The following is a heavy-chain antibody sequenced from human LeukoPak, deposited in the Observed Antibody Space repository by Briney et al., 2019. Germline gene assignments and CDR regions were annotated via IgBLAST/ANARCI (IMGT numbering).Heavy chain of an antibody. CDR3: AREGMGPMWYYYYGMDV. J-gene: IGHJ6*02. Sequence: ASVKVSCRTSGYTFSDYYMHWVRQAPGQGLEWMGWINPNSGGTNYAQKFQGRVTMTRDTSISTAYMELSRLRSDDTAVYYCAREGMGPMWYYYYGMDVWGQGTTVTVSS. CDR1: GYTFSDYY. D-gene: IGHD3-10*02. V-gene: IGHV1-2*02. CDR2: INPNSGGT.